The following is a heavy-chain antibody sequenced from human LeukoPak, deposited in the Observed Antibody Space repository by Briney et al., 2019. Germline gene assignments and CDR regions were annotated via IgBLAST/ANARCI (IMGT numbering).Heavy chain of an antibody. D-gene: IGHD2-2*01. Sequence: PSETLSLTCGVSGGSFSGYYWTWIRQPLGNGLEWIGEIDHNGISNFNPSLKSRVTISVDTSKNQFSLKLSSVTAADTAVYYCARHPYQLLWLSWLDPWGQGTLVTVSS. CDR1: GGSFSGYY. V-gene: IGHV4-34*01. CDR3: ARHPYQLLWLSWLDP. CDR2: IDHNGIS. J-gene: IGHJ5*02.